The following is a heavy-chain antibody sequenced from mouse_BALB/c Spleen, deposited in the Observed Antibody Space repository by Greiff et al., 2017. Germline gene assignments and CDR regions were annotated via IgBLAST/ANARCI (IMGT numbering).Heavy chain of an antibody. D-gene: IGHD2-4*01. Sequence: EVQLQESGPELVKPGASVKISCKASGYTFTDYNMHWVKQSHGKSLEWIGYIYPYNGGTGYNQKFKSKATLTVDNSSSTAYMELRSLTSEDSAVYYCARAITTDFIAYWGQGTLVTVSA. CDR2: IYPYNGGT. V-gene: IGHV1S29*02. J-gene: IGHJ3*01. CDR1: GYTFTDYN. CDR3: ARAITTDFIAY.